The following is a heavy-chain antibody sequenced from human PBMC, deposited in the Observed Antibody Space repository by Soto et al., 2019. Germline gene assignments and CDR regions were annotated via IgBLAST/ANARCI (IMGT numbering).Heavy chain of an antibody. D-gene: IGHD6-19*01. Sequence: PSETLSLTCTVSGGSISSYYWSWIRQPPGKGLEWIGYIYYSGSTNYNPSLKSRVTISVDTSKNQFSLKLSSVTAADTAVYYCARGWAVAGRWFDYWGQGTLVTVSS. CDR3: ARGWAVAGRWFDY. J-gene: IGHJ4*02. V-gene: IGHV4-59*01. CDR1: GGSISSYY. CDR2: IYYSGST.